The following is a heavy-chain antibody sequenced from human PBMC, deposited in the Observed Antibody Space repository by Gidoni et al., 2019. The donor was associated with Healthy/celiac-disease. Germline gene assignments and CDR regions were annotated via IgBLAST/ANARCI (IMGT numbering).Heavy chain of an antibody. D-gene: IGHD5-18*01. J-gene: IGHJ4*02. V-gene: IGHV3-48*02. CDR2: ISSSSSTI. CDR3: ARDAVLEEYSYAFDY. CDR1: GFTFSSYS. Sequence: EVQLVESGGGLVQPGGSLRLSCAASGFTFSSYSMNWVRQAPGKGLEWVSYISSSSSTIYYADSVKGRFTISRDNAKNSLYLQMNSLRDEDTAVYYCARDAVLEEYSYAFDYWGQGTLVTVSS.